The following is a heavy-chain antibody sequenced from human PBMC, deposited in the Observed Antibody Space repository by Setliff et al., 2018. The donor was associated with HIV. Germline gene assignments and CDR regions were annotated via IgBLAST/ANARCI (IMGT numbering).Heavy chain of an antibody. Sequence: SETLSLTCAVSGYSISSGCYWGWIRQPPGKGLEWIGSMYHTGSTYYSPSLNSRFTISVDTSKNQFSLKLRSVTAADTAVYYCARQPLYNDHDWRSYYFDYWGQGSLVTVSS. CDR3: ARQPLYNDHDWRSYYFDY. J-gene: IGHJ4*02. D-gene: IGHD5-12*01. V-gene: IGHV4-38-2*01. CDR1: GYSISSGCY. CDR2: MYHTGST.